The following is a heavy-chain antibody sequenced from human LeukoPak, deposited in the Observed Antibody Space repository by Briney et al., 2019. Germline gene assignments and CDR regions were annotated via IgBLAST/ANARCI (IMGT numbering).Heavy chain of an antibody. J-gene: IGHJ5*02. CDR3: ARDDSSGSNWFDP. CDR1: GYTFTSYD. CDR2: MNPNSGNT. V-gene: IGHV1-8*01. Sequence: ASVKVSCKASGYTFTSYDINWVRQATGQGLEWMGWMNPNSGNTGYAQKFQGRVTMTRNTSISTAYMELRSLRSDDTAVYYCARDDSSGSNWFDPWGQGTLVTVSS. D-gene: IGHD3-22*01.